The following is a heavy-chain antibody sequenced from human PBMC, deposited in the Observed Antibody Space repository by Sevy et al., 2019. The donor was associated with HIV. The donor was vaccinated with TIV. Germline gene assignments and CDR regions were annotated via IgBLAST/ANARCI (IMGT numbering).Heavy chain of an antibody. CDR3: ARAGYYGSGTRLYYFDY. CDR1: GDSVSSNSAA. D-gene: IGHD3-10*01. CDR2: TYYRSKWYN. J-gene: IGHJ4*02. V-gene: IGHV6-1*01. Sequence: SQTLSLTCAISGDSVSSNSAAWNWIRQSPSRGLEWLGRTYYRSKWYNDYAVSVKSRITINPDTSKNQFSLQLNSVTPEEPAVYYCARAGYYGSGTRLYYFDYWGQGTLVTVSS.